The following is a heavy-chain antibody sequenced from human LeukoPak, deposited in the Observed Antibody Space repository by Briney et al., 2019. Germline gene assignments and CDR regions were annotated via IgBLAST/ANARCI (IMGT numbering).Heavy chain of an antibody. CDR1: GFTFNYYW. V-gene: IGHV3-7*01. J-gene: IGHJ4*02. CDR2: IKEDGSEK. Sequence: PGGYLRLSCAASGFTFNYYWMRWVRQAPGKGLEWVATIKEDGSEKYYVDSVRGRFTVSIDNAKNTLYLQMNSLTAEDTAVYYCARDIEEGRGDLRLGFDSWGQGTLVTVSS. CDR3: ARDIEEGRGDLRLGFDS. D-gene: IGHD7-27*01.